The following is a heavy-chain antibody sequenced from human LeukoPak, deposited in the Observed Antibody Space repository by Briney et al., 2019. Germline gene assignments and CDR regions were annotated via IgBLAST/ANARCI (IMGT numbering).Heavy chain of an antibody. CDR3: AKQSTFYGPFDY. Sequence: GGSLRLSCAASGFTFSCYAMSWVRQAPGKGLEWVSTISGSGDSTYYADSVKGRFTISRDNSRNTLYPQMNSLRAEDTAVYYCAKQSTFYGPFDYWGQGTLVTVSS. D-gene: IGHD2/OR15-2a*01. V-gene: IGHV3-23*01. CDR2: ISGSGDST. CDR1: GFTFSCYA. J-gene: IGHJ4*02.